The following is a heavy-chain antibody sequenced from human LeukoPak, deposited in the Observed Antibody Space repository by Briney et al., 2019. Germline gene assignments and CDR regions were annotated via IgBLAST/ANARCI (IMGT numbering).Heavy chain of an antibody. D-gene: IGHD3-9*01. J-gene: IGHJ3*02. Sequence: QSGGSLRLSCAVSGLTFNNYAMSWVRQAPGKGLEWVSGISGRGASKYYADSVKGRFTISRDNSKNTLYLQMNSLRAEDTAVYYCAKGRSSWLHDAFDIWGQGTMVTVSS. V-gene: IGHV3-23*01. CDR2: ISGRGASK. CDR3: AKGRSSWLHDAFDI. CDR1: GLTFNNYA.